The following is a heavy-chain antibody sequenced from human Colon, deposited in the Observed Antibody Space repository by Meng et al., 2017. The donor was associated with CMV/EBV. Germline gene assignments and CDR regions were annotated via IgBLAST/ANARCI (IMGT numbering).Heavy chain of an antibody. CDR2: ITPDATTI. Sequence: GESLKISCAASGFSFSDHFMHWMRHTPERGLEWLSYITPDATTIYYADSVKGRFTVSRDNANHLMYLQMNSLRAEDTAVYYCAVQAGPTERYFDIWGRGTLVTVSS. CDR3: AVQAGPTERYFDI. V-gene: IGHV3-11*01. D-gene: IGHD1-26*01. CDR1: GFSFSDHF. J-gene: IGHJ2*01.